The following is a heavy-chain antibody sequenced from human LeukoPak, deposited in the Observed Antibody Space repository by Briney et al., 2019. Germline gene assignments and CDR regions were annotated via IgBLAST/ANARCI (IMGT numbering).Heavy chain of an antibody. CDR3: ARLGLSGWYVLNAFDI. V-gene: IGHV3-21*01. CDR2: ISSSSSYI. J-gene: IGHJ3*02. Sequence: PGGSLRLSCAASGFTFSGYSMNWVRQAPGKGLEWVSSISSSSSYIYYADSVKGRFTISRDNAKNSLYLQMNSLRAEDTAVYYCARLGLSGWYVLNAFDIWGQGTMVTVSS. D-gene: IGHD6-19*01. CDR1: GFTFSGYS.